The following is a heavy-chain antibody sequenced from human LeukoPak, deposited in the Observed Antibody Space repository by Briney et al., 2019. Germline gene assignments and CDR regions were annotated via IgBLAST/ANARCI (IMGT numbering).Heavy chain of an antibody. D-gene: IGHD6-19*01. Sequence: GSSPRLSCSASGFTFITHGMHWVRQAPGKGLEWVAFIWGDGSHEYYADSVQGRFTISRDNSKSTLYLQMNSLRVDDTSVYFCVREPPDSGWAFWSWGQGTLATVSS. CDR3: VREPPDSGWAFWS. V-gene: IGHV3-33*01. J-gene: IGHJ5*02. CDR2: IWGDGSHE. CDR1: GFTFITHG.